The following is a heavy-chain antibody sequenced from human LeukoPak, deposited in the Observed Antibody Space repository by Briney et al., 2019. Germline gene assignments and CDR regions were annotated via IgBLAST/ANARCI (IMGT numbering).Heavy chain of an antibody. CDR3: VSFYATY. V-gene: IGHV3-74*01. Sequence: GESLRLSCAASGNYWMHWGGQGPGKGLVWVSHINSDGSWTSYADSVKGRFTISKDNAKNTVYLQMHSLRAEVTAVYYCVSFYATYWGRGTLVTVSS. CDR2: INSDGSWT. D-gene: IGHD2/OR15-2a*01. J-gene: IGHJ4*02. CDR1: GNYW.